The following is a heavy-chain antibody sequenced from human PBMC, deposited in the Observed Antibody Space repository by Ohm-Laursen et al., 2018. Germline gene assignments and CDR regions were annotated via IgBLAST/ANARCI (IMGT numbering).Heavy chain of an antibody. V-gene: IGHV3-30*18. D-gene: IGHD4-17*01. CDR2: VSYDGSNK. J-gene: IGHJ2*01. Sequence: SLRLSCAASGFTFSDCGMHWVRQAPGKGLEWVAVVSYDGSNKYYADSVKGRFTISRDNSKNTLYLQMNSLRAEDKAVYFCAKDFHRGATVTAGWYFDLWGRGTLVTVSS. CDR3: AKDFHRGATVTAGWYFDL. CDR1: GFTFSDCG.